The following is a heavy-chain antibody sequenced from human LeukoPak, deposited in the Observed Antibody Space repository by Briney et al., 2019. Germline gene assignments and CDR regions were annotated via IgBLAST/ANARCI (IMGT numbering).Heavy chain of an antibody. CDR3: ARRVALDY. V-gene: IGHV3-48*03. J-gene: IGHJ4*02. Sequence: GGSLRLSCAASGFSFSSFEMNWVRQALGKGLEWVSYISSSGTTIYYADSVKGRFTISRDNAKNSLYLQMDSLRAEDTAVYYCARRVALDYWGQGTLVTVSS. CDR1: GFSFSSFE. CDR2: ISSSGTTI.